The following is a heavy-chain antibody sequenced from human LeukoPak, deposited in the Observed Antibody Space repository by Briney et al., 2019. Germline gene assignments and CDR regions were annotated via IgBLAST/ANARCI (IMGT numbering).Heavy chain of an antibody. CDR1: GYTFTSYA. Sequence: ASVKVSCKASGYTFTSYAMNWVRQAPGQGLEWMGWISAYNGNTNYAQKLQGRVTMTTDTSTSTAYMELRSLRSDDTAVYYCAREDIVATIALVPWGQGTLVTVSS. CDR3: AREDIVATIALVP. D-gene: IGHD5-12*01. CDR2: ISAYNGNT. J-gene: IGHJ5*02. V-gene: IGHV1-18*01.